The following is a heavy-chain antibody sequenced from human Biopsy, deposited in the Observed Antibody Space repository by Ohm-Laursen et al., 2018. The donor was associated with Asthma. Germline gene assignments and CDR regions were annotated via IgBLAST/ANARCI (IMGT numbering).Heavy chain of an antibody. CDR2: IYYSGGT. D-gene: IGHD2-15*01. V-gene: IGHV4-31*03. CDR3: ARDRNYCSDGTCVHYYGVDV. Sequence: TLSLTCTVSGGSISNSNYYWGWIRHHPGKGLEWIGNIYYSGGTYYNPSLQSRATISIDTSMSQFSLKLKSATAADTAVYYCARDRNYCSDGTCVHYYGVDVWGPGTTVTVSS. J-gene: IGHJ6*02. CDR1: GGSISNSNYY.